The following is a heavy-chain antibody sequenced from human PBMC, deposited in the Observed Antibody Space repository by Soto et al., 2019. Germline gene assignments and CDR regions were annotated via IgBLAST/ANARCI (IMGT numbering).Heavy chain of an antibody. CDR2: INHSGST. V-gene: IGHV4-34*01. CDR1: GGSFSGYY. Sequence: SETLSLTCAVYGGSFSGYYWSWIRQPPGKGLEWIGEINHSGSTNYNPSLKSRVTISVDTSKNQFSLKLSSVTATDTAVYYCARGPRFGMDVWGQGTTVTVSS. J-gene: IGHJ6*02. CDR3: ARGPRFGMDV.